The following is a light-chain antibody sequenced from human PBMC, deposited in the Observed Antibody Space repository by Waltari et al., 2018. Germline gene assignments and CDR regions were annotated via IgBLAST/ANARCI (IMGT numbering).Light chain of an antibody. CDR2: RTN. J-gene: IGLJ3*02. CDR1: SASVSTSYY. V-gene: IGLV8-61*01. CDR3: ALYMPSDIWV. Sequence: QTVVTQEPSFSVSPGGTVTLTCGLTSASVSTSYYPSRYQQTPGQAPRTRIYRTNSRSSWVPDRFPGSIRGNKAALTITGAQADDESDYYCALYMPSDIWVFGGGTRLTVL.